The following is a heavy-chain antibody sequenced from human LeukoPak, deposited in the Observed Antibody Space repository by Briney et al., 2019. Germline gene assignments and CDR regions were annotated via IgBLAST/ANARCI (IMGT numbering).Heavy chain of an antibody. CDR3: ARQSPGTTNDY. Sequence: SETLSLTCTVSGGSISTYYWSWIRQPPGKGLEWIGYIHYSGSTNYNPSLKSRVTMSVDTSKNQFSLKLSSVTAADTAVYYCARQSPGTTNDYWGQGTLVTVSS. CDR2: IHYSGST. D-gene: IGHD1-1*01. V-gene: IGHV4-59*08. J-gene: IGHJ4*02. CDR1: GGSISTYY.